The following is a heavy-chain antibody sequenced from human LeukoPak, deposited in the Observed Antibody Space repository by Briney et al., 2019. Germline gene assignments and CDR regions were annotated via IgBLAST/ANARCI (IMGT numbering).Heavy chain of an antibody. CDR1: GGSISSSSYY. CDR2: IYYSGST. D-gene: IGHD3-3*01. V-gene: IGHV4-39*07. CDR3: ARRVRFLEWLRRPLDDAFDI. J-gene: IGHJ3*02. Sequence: SPSETLSLTCTVSGGSISSSSYYWGWIRQPPGKGLEWIGSIYYSGSTYYNPSLKSRVTISVDTSKNQFSLKLSSVTAADTAVYYCARRVRFLEWLRRPLDDAFDIWGQGTMVTVSS.